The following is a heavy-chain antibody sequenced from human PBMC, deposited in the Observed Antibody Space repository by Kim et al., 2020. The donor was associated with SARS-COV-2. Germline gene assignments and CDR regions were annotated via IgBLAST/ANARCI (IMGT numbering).Heavy chain of an antibody. D-gene: IGHD5-18*01. Sequence: SETLSLTCTVSGGSISSYYWSWIRQPPGKGLEWIGYIYYSGSTNYNPSLKSRVTISVDASKNQFSLKLSSVTAADTAVYYCARESGYSYGSGSPDWGQGTLVTVSS. CDR1: GGSISSYY. CDR3: ARESGYSYGSGSPD. CDR2: IYYSGST. J-gene: IGHJ4*02. V-gene: IGHV4-59*01.